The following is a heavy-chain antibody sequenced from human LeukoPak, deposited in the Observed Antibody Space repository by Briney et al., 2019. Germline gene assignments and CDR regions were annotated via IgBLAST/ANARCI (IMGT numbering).Heavy chain of an antibody. CDR3: ARGLLDGYTHPAAFDI. CDR1: GGSISSYY. V-gene: IGHV4-59*01. J-gene: IGHJ3*02. CDR2: IYYSGST. D-gene: IGHD5-24*01. Sequence: SETLSLTCTVSGGSISSYYWSWIRQPPGKGLEWIGYIYYSGSTNYNPSLKSRVTISVDTSKNQFSLKLSSVTAADTAVYYCARGLLDGYTHPAAFDIWGQGTMVTVPS.